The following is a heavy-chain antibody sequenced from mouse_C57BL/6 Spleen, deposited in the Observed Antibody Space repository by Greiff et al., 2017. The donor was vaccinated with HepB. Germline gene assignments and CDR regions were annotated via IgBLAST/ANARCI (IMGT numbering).Heavy chain of an antibody. D-gene: IGHD1-1*01. CDR1: GYTFTSSG. CDR2: IYPRSGNT. CDR3: ARVNTTVVHDY. Sequence: QVQLQQSGAELARPGASVKLSCKASGYTFTSSGISWVKQRTGKGLEWIGGIYPRSGNTYYNEKFKGKATLTADKSSSTAYMDLRSLTSADSAVYFFARVNTTVVHDYWGQGTTLTVAS. V-gene: IGHV1-81*01. J-gene: IGHJ2*01.